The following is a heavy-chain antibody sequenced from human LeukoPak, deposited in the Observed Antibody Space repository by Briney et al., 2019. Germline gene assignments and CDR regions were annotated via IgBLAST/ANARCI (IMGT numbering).Heavy chain of an antibody. V-gene: IGHV1-24*01. CDR1: GYTLTELS. Sequence: ASVKVSCKVSGYTLTELSMHWVRQAPGKGFEWMGGFDPEDGETIYAQKFQGRVTMTEDTSTDTAYMELSSLRSEDTAVYYCATDPRGLWVATLDYWGQGTLVTVSS. J-gene: IGHJ4*02. D-gene: IGHD5-12*01. CDR2: FDPEDGET. CDR3: ATDPRGLWVATLDY.